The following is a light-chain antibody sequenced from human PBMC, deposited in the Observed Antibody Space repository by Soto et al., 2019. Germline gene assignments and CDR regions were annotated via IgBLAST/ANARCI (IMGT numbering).Light chain of an antibody. V-gene: IGLV2-14*03. Sequence: QSALTQPASVSGSPGQSITLSCTGTSSDVGAYNYVSWYQQHPGKAPKLVVYGVSNRPSGVSNRFSGSKSGNTASLTISGVQAEDEADYYCISYTSGNLYVFGTGTKVTVL. CDR2: GVS. CDR1: SSDVGAYNY. J-gene: IGLJ1*01. CDR3: ISYTSGNLYV.